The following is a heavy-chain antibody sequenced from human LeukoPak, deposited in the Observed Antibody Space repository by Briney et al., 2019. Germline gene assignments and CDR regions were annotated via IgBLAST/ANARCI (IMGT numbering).Heavy chain of an antibody. V-gene: IGHV3-21*01. Sequence: GGSLRLSCAASGLTFSSYSMNWVRPAPGRGLEWVSSISSSSSYIYYADSVKGRFTISRDNAKNSLYLQMNSLRAEDTAVYYCARDYDVATISYYYYGMDVWGQGTTVTVSS. CDR3: ARDYDVATISYYYYGMDV. D-gene: IGHD5-12*01. CDR1: GLTFSSYS. J-gene: IGHJ6*02. CDR2: ISSSSSYI.